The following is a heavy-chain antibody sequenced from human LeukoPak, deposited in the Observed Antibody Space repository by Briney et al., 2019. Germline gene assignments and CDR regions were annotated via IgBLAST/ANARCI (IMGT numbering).Heavy chain of an antibody. D-gene: IGHD3-9*01. CDR1: GYTFTGYY. V-gene: IGHV1-2*02. J-gene: IGHJ4*02. CDR3: ARVGLRYFDWYYFDY. CDR2: INPNSGGT. Sequence: GASVKVSCKASGYTFTGYYIHWVRQAPGQGLEWMGWINPNSGGTNYAQKFQGRVTMTRDTSISTAYMELSRLRSDDTAVYYCARVGLRYFDWYYFDYWGQGTLVTVSS.